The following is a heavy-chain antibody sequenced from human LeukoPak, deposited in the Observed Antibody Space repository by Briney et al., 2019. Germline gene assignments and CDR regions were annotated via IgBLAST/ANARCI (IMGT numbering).Heavy chain of an antibody. V-gene: IGHV3-74*01. Sequence: PGGSLRLSCAASGFTFSSYWMHWVRQAPGKGLVWVSRVHSDRSSTSYADSVKGRFTISRDNAKNTLYLQMNSLRAEDTAVYYCARGSAVGAYFDYWGQGTLVTVSS. CDR3: ARGSAVGAYFDY. CDR1: GFTFSSYW. CDR2: VHSDRSST. J-gene: IGHJ4*02. D-gene: IGHD3-10*01.